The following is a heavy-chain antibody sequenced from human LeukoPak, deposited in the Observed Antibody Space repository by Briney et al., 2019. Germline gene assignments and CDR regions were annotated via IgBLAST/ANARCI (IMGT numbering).Heavy chain of an antibody. J-gene: IGHJ3*02. D-gene: IGHD4-17*01. Sequence: SETLSLTCAVYGGSFSGYYWSWIRQPPGKGLEWIGEINHSGSTNYNPPLKSRVTISVDTSKNQFSLKLSSVTAADTAVYYCARGRGPTTVTTSKAFDIWGQGTMVTVSS. CDR3: ARGRGPTTVTTSKAFDI. CDR2: INHSGST. CDR1: GGSFSGYY. V-gene: IGHV4-34*01.